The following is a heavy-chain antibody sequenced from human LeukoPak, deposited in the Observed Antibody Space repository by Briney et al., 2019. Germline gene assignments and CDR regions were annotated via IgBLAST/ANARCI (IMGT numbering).Heavy chain of an antibody. CDR3: ARVVLGGYSSSWTNQGYYYYMDV. D-gene: IGHD6-13*01. V-gene: IGHV4-34*01. Sequence: SETLSLTCAVYGGSFSGYYWSWIRQPPGKGLEWIGEINHSGSTNYNPSLKSRVTISVDTSKNQFSLKLSSVTAADTAVYYCARVVLGGYSSSWTNQGYYYYMDVWGKGTTVTVSS. J-gene: IGHJ6*03. CDR2: INHSGST. CDR1: GGSFSGYY.